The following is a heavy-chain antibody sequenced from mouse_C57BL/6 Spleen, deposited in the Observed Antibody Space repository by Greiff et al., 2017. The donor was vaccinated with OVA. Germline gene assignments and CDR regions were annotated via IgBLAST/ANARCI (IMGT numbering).Heavy chain of an antibody. J-gene: IGHJ4*01. V-gene: IGHV5-6*01. D-gene: IGHD2-3*01. Sequence: EVQLQESGGDLVKPGGSLKLSCAASGFTFSSYGMSWVRQTPDKRLEWVATISSGGSYTYYPDSVKGRFTISRDNAKNTLYLQMSSLKSEDTAMYYCARQGYDGPYYAMDYWGQGTSVTVSS. CDR2: ISSGGSYT. CDR3: ARQGYDGPYYAMDY. CDR1: GFTFSSYG.